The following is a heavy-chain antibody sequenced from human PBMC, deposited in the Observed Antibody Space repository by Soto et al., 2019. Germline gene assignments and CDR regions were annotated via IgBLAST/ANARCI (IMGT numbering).Heavy chain of an antibody. CDR1: GYDFPTHW. CDR3: VRCIYYSSSPGSMAF. D-gene: IGHD3-10*01. CDR2: IYPGDSDT. Sequence: GESLKISCKASGYDFPTHWIAWVRHMPGKGLEWMGLIYPGDSDTRYSPSFEGQVIISADKSITTAYMQWSSLKASDTAIYYCVRCIYYSSSPGSMAFWRQGPQVTVSS. J-gene: IGHJ4*02. V-gene: IGHV5-51*01.